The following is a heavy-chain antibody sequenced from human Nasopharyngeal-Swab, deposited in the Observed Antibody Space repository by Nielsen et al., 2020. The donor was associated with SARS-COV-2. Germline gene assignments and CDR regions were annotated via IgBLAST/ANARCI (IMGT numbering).Heavy chain of an antibody. CDR1: RFPFDDYA. V-gene: IGHV3-9*01. Sequence: GESLMIPFASSRFPFDDYAIHLVPQAPGRGLEWVSGISWDSGNIGYADSVKGRFTISRDNAKNSLSLQMNSLRAEDTALYYCVKDNLLRAFDLWGQGTMVTVSS. J-gene: IGHJ3*01. CDR2: ISWDSGNI. D-gene: IGHD2-15*01. CDR3: VKDNLLRAFDL.